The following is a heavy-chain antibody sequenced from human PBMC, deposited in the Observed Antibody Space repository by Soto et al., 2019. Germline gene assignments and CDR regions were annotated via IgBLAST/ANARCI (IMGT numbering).Heavy chain of an antibody. CDR2: MNPNSGNT. J-gene: IGHJ6*02. CDR3: ARALRGGHKRYYYYGMDV. D-gene: IGHD2-15*01. Sequence: ASVKVSCKASGYTFTSYDINWVRQATGQGLEWMGWMNPNSGNTGYAQKFQGRVTMTRNTSISTAYMELSSLRSEDTAVYYCARALRGGHKRYYYYGMDVWGQWATVTVSS. CDR1: GYTFTSYD. V-gene: IGHV1-8*01.